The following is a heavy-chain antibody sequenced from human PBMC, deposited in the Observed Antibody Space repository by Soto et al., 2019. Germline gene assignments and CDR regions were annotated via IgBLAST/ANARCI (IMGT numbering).Heavy chain of an antibody. D-gene: IGHD6-19*01. V-gene: IGHV3-30*09. Sequence: QVQLVESGGGVVQPGRSLRLSCGASGFTFSSYAMHWVRQAPGKGLEWLALISYDGNNKYYADSVKGRFAISRDNSMNTLSLQRHSLGAADTAVYYCARQCLGSPPDPVDVWCQGTMVTVSS. CDR2: ISYDGNNK. J-gene: IGHJ3*01. CDR1: GFTFSSYA. CDR3: ARQCLGSPPDPVDV.